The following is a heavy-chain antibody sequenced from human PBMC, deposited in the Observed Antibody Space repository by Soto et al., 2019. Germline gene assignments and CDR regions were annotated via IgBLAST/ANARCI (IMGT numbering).Heavy chain of an antibody. J-gene: IGHJ6*03. V-gene: IGHV4-59*01. CDR3: ARGRPKPANDFWSGYSASHHYYYYYMDV. CDR2: IYYSGST. Sequence: SETLSLTCTVSGGSISSYYWSWIRQPPGKGLEWIGYIYYSGSTNYNPSLKSRVTISVDTSKNQFSLKLSSVTAADTAVYYCARGRPKPANDFWSGYSASHHYYYYYMDVWGKGTTVTVSS. CDR1: GGSISSYY. D-gene: IGHD3-3*01.